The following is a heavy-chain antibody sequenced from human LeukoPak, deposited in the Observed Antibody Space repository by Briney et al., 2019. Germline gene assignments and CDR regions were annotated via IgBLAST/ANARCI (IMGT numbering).Heavy chain of an antibody. CDR1: GYTLTELS. CDR2: FDPEDGET. CDR3: ARDAVGQQLVLGWFDP. J-gene: IGHJ5*02. D-gene: IGHD6-13*01. Sequence: ASVKVSCKVSGYTLTELSMHWVRQAPGKGLEWMGGFDPEDGETIYAQKLQGRVTMTTDTSTSTAYMELRSLRSDDTAVYYCARDAVGQQLVLGWFDPWGQGTLVTVSS. V-gene: IGHV1-24*01.